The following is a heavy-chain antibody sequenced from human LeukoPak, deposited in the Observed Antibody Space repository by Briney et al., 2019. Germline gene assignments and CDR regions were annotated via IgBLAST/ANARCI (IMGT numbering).Heavy chain of an antibody. V-gene: IGHV3-21*01. D-gene: IGHD3-3*01. CDR1: GFTFSSYS. CDR3: ARHLRNYDFGSSYSEY. J-gene: IGHJ4*02. Sequence: GGSLRLSCAASGFTFSSYSMNWVRQAPGKGLEWVSSISSSSSYIYYADSVKGRFTISRDNAKNSLYLQMNSLRAEDTAVYYCARHLRNYDFGSSYSEYWGQGTLGPVSS. CDR2: ISSSSSYI.